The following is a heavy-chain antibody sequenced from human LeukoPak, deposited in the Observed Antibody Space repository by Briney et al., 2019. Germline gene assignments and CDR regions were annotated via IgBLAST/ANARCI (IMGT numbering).Heavy chain of an antibody. CDR3: ARDTQQLPSPYYFDY. J-gene: IGHJ4*02. Sequence: GASVKVSCKASGYTFTSYGISWVRQAPGQGLEWMGWISAYNGNTNYAQKLQGRVTMTTDTSTSTAYMELRSLRSDDTAVYYCARDTQQLPSPYYFDYWGQGTLVTVSS. V-gene: IGHV1-18*01. D-gene: IGHD6-13*01. CDR1: GYTFTSYG. CDR2: ISAYNGNT.